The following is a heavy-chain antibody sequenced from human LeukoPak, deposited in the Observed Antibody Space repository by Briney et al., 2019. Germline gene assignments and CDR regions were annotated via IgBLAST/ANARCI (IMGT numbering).Heavy chain of an antibody. V-gene: IGHV4-34*01. CDR1: GGSFSGYY. J-gene: IGHJ6*02. D-gene: IGHD3-16*02. Sequence: SETLSLTCAVYGGSFSGYYWSWIRQPPGKGLEWIGEINHSGSTNYNPSLKSRVTISVDTSKNHFSLKLSSVTAADAAVYYCARGVRVGARERYYDYVWGSYRFAPGGMDVWGQGTTVTVSS. CDR2: INHSGST. CDR3: ARGVRVGARERYYDYVWGSYRFAPGGMDV.